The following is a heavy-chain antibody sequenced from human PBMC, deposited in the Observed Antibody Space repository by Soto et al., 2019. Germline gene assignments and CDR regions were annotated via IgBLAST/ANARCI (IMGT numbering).Heavy chain of an antibody. CDR2: ISPYTGNT. CDR3: VMVDNYVTPTPHDV. V-gene: IGHV1-18*01. Sequence: QVQLVQSGDEVKKPGASVKVSCKASGYIFVNYGIAWVRQAPGQGLEWMGWISPYTGNTHSATKIQGRLTMPTDTATSTAYMDLGSLTSDETAVYYCVMVDNYVTPTPHDVWGQGTTVTVSS. J-gene: IGHJ6*02. CDR1: GYIFVNYG. D-gene: IGHD3-16*01.